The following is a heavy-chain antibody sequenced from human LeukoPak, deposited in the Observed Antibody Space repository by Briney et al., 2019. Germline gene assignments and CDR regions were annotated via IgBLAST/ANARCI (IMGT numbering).Heavy chain of an antibody. V-gene: IGHV4-61*02. J-gene: IGHJ6*02. CDR2: IYTSGST. Sequence: SETLSLTCTVSGGSISSGSYYWSWIRQPAGKGLEWIGRIYTSGSTNYNPSLKSRVTISVDTSRNQFSLKLSSVTAADTAVYYCARVRDVIVVVVAANRGYYGMDVWGQGTTVTVSS. CDR3: ARVRDVIVVVVAANRGYYGMDV. CDR1: GGSISSGSYY. D-gene: IGHD2-15*01.